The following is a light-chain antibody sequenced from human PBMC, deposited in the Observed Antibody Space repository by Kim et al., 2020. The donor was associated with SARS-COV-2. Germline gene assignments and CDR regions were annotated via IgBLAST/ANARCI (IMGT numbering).Light chain of an antibody. Sequence: ENVLTQSPGTLSLSPGERATLSCRASQTVTSSYLAWYQQKPGQAPRLLIHGASSRATGIPDRFSGSGSGTDFTLTISRLEPEDFAMYYCQQYGGSPTFGLGTKV. J-gene: IGKJ1*01. CDR2: GAS. CDR3: QQYGGSPT. V-gene: IGKV3-20*01. CDR1: QTVTSSY.